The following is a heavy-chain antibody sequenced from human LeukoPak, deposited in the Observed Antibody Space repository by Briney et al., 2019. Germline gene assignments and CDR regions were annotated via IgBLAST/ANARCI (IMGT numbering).Heavy chain of an antibody. CDR2: IYSDGSA. CDR1: GFTVSSNY. Sequence: GGSLRLPCAASGFTVSSNYMSWVRQAPGKGLEWVSVIYSDGSAYYPDSVKGRFTISRDNSKNTLYLQMNSLRADDTAVYFCAGGSLVWQFDYWGQGTLVAVSS. J-gene: IGHJ4*02. CDR3: AGGSLVWQFDY. D-gene: IGHD2-8*01. V-gene: IGHV3-53*01.